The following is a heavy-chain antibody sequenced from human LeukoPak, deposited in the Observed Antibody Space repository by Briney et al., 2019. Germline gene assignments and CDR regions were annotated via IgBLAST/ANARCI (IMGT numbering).Heavy chain of an antibody. V-gene: IGHV4-31*03. D-gene: IGHD4-17*01. CDR3: ARASGDYGDYGQIVDY. J-gene: IGHJ4*02. CDR2: IYYSGST. CDR1: GGSISSGGYY. Sequence: SSQTPSLTCTVSGGSISSGGYYWSWIRQHPGKGLEWIGYIYYSGSTYYNPSLKSRVTISVDTSKNQFSLKLSSVTAADTAVYYCARASGDYGDYGQIVDYWGQGTLVTVSS.